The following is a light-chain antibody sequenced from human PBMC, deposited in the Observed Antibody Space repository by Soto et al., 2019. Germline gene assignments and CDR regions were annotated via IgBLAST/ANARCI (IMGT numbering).Light chain of an antibody. Sequence: EIVVTQSPATLSVSPGERATPFCKASQSVSSDLAWYHQKPGQAPRLLIYGASTRATGIPARFSGSGSGTEFTLTINSLQSEDFAVYYCQQYNNWPRTFGQGTKVDIK. CDR3: QQYNNWPRT. V-gene: IGKV3-15*01. J-gene: IGKJ1*01. CDR1: QSVSSD. CDR2: GAS.